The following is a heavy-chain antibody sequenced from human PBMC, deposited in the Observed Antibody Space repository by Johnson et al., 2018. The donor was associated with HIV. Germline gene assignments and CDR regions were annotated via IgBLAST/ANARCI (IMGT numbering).Heavy chain of an antibody. CDR2: IYSGGTT. D-gene: IGHD6-13*01. J-gene: IGHJ3*02. CDR1: GFTFDDYG. Sequence: VQLVESGGGVVRPGGSLRLSCAASGFTFDDYGMTWVRQAPGKGLEWVSFIYSGGTTYYADSVKGRFTISRDNSKNTLYLQMNSLRAEDTAVYYCAKAYSSSWYPVGMDDAFDIWGQGTMVTVSS. V-gene: IGHV3-23*04. CDR3: AKAYSSSWYPVGMDDAFDI.